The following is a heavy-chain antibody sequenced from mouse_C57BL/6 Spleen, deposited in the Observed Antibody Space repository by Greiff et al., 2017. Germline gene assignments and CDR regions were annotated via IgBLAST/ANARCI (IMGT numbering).Heavy chain of an antibody. Sequence: EVQLQQSGPELVKPGASVKISCKASGYTFTDYYMNWVKQSHGKSLEWIGDINPNNGGTSYNQKFKGKATLTVDKSSSTAYMELRSLTSEDSAVYYCAREIITTVVAPAYWGQGTLVTVSA. V-gene: IGHV1-26*01. CDR2: INPNNGGT. CDR3: AREIITTVVAPAY. CDR1: GYTFTDYY. D-gene: IGHD1-1*01. J-gene: IGHJ3*01.